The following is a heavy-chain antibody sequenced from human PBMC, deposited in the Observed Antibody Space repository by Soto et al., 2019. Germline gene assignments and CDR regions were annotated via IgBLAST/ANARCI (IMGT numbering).Heavy chain of an antibody. D-gene: IGHD3-10*01. CDR1: GYTFTSYG. CDR2: ISAYNGNT. J-gene: IGHJ6*02. Sequence: QVQLVQSGAEVKKPGASVKVSCKASGYTFTSYGISWERQAPGQGLEWMGWISAYNGNTNYAQKLQGRVTMTTATSTSTAYMELRSLRSDHTAVYYCARSWGYGSGNDYGMDVSGQGTTVTVSS. V-gene: IGHV1-18*01. CDR3: ARSWGYGSGNDYGMDV.